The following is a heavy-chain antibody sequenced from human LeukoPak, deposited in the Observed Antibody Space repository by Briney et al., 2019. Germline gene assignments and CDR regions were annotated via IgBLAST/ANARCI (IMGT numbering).Heavy chain of an antibody. CDR1: GYTFTSYG. J-gene: IGHJ3*02. CDR2: ISAYNGNT. D-gene: IGHD4-17*01. V-gene: IGHV1-18*01. Sequence: ASVKVSCKASGYTFTSYGISWVRQAPGQGLEWMGWISAYNGNTNYAQKLQGRVTMTTDTSTSTAYMELRSLRSDDTAVYYCASQMTTVSSDAFDIWDQGTMVTVSS. CDR3: ASQMTTVSSDAFDI.